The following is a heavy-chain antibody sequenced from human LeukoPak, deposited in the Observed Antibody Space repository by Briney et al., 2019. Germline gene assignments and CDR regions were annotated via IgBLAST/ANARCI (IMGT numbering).Heavy chain of an antibody. CDR1: GGSFSGYY. V-gene: IGHV4-34*01. CDR2: INHSGST. CDR3: ARDLAVLGYFHFDY. J-gene: IGHJ4*02. Sequence: PSETLSLTCAVYGGSFSGYYWSWIRQPPGKGLEWIGEINHSGSTNYNPSLKSRVTISVDKSKNQFSLKLSSVTAADTAVYYCARDLAVLGYFHFDYWGQGTLVTVSS. D-gene: IGHD3-22*01.